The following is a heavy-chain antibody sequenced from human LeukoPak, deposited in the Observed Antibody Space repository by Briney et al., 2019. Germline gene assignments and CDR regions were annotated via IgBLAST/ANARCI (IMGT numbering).Heavy chain of an antibody. CDR1: GFTFDDYA. CDR3: AKDRARYCSGGSCSYFDY. Sequence: GRSLRLSCAASGFTFDDYAMHWVRQAPGKGLEWVSGISWNSGSIVYADSVKGRFTISRDNAKNSLYLQMNSLRAEDMALYYCAKDRARYCSGGSCSYFDYWGQGTLVTVSS. D-gene: IGHD2-15*01. V-gene: IGHV3-9*03. J-gene: IGHJ4*02. CDR2: ISWNSGSI.